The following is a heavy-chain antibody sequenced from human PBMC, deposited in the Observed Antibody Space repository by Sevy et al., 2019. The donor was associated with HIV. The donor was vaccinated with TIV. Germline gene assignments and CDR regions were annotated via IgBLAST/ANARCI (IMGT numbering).Heavy chain of an antibody. CDR1: GFTFSSYS. CDR2: ISSSSSYI. J-gene: IGHJ4*02. V-gene: IGHV3-21*01. CDR3: ARDLTSVAGFDY. Sequence: GGSLRLSCAASGFTFSSYSMNWVRQAPGKGLEWVSSISSSSSYIYYADSVKGRFTISRDNAKNSLYLQMNSLRAEDTAVYYCARDLTSVAGFDYWGQRTLVTVCS. D-gene: IGHD6-19*01.